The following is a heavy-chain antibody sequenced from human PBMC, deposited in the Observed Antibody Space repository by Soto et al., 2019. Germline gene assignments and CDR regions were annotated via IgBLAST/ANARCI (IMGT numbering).Heavy chain of an antibody. Sequence: PSETLSLTCTVSGGSINSYCWSWIRQPPGKGLEWIGSIYYSGSTYYNPSLKSRVTISVDTSKNQFSLKLSSVTAADTAVYYCAAGYCSGGSCYWFDPWGQGTLVTVSS. V-gene: IGHV4-59*05. J-gene: IGHJ5*02. CDR1: GGSINSYC. CDR2: IYYSGST. CDR3: AAGYCSGGSCYWFDP. D-gene: IGHD2-15*01.